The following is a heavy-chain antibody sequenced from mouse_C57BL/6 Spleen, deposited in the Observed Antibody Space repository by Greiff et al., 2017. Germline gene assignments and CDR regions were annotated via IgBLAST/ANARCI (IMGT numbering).Heavy chain of an antibody. CDR3: ARRGIYYDYDVAMDY. V-gene: IGHV1-62-2*01. CDR2: FYPGSGSI. Sequence: VKLQESGAELVKPGASVKLSCKASGYTFTEYTIHWVKQRSGQGLEWIGWFYPGSGSIKYNEKFKSKATLTVDKSSSTAYMQLSSLTSEDSAVYYCARRGIYYDYDVAMDYWGQGTSVTVSS. CDR1: GYTFTEYT. D-gene: IGHD2-4*01. J-gene: IGHJ4*01.